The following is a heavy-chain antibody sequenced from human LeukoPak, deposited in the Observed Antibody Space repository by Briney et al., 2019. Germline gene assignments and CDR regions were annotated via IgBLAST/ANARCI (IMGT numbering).Heavy chain of an antibody. D-gene: IGHD3-22*01. Sequence: ASVKVSCKASGGTFSSYAISWVRQAPGQGLEWMGGINPKSGDTNYAQKFQDRVTMTRDTSISTAYMELSRLRSDDTAVYYCASLYYDTSAFDYWGQGTLVTVSS. CDR1: GGTFSSYA. J-gene: IGHJ4*02. V-gene: IGHV1-2*02. CDR3: ASLYYDTSAFDY. CDR2: INPKSGDT.